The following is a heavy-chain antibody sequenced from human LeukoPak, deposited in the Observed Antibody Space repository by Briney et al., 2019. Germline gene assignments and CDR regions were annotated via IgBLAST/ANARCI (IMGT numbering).Heavy chain of an antibody. CDR3: AKDDGSSTSWAFDY. CDR2: IRYDGSNK. J-gene: IGHJ4*02. CDR1: GFTFSSYG. Sequence: GGSLRLSCAASGFTFSSYGMHWVRQAPGKGLEWVAFIRYDGSNKYYADSVKGRFTISRDNSKNTLYLQMNSLRAEDTAVYYCAKDDGSSTSWAFDYWGQGTLVTVSS. V-gene: IGHV3-30*02. D-gene: IGHD2-2*01.